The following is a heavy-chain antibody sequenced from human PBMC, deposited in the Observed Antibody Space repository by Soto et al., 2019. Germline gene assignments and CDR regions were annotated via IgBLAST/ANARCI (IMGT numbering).Heavy chain of an antibody. V-gene: IGHV1-69*13. J-gene: IGHJ4*02. D-gene: IGHD3-22*01. CDR3: ARAARYYYDSSGYYSDHFDY. CDR1: GGTFSSYA. Sequence: SVKVSCKASGGTFSSYAIGWVRQAPGQGLEWMGGIIPIFGTANYAQKFQGRVTITADESTSTAYMELSSLRSEDTAVYYCARAARYYYDSSGYYSDHFDYWGQGTLVTVSS. CDR2: IIPIFGTA.